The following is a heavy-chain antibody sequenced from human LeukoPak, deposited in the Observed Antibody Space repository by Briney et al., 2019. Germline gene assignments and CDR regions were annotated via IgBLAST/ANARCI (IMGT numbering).Heavy chain of an antibody. D-gene: IGHD6-25*01. CDR1: GFTFSSYA. CDR3: AKEFSATPRAAAQSGDAFDV. J-gene: IGHJ3*01. V-gene: IGHV3-23*01. Sequence: GSLRLSCAASGFTFSSYAMSWVRQAPGKGLEWVSAISGSGGSTYYADSVKGRFTISRDNSKNTLYLQMNGLRPEDTAVYYCAKEFSATPRAAAQSGDAFDVWGQGTMVTVSS. CDR2: ISGSGGST.